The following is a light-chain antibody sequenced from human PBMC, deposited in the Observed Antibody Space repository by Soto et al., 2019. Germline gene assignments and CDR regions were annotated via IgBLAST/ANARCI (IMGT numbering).Light chain of an antibody. Sequence: QSVLTQPPSVCGAPGQRVTISCTGSSSNIGAGYDVHWYQQLPGTAPKVLIYDNNNRPSGVPDRFSGSKSGTSASLAISGLQAEDEADYYCHCYDVSLRGPIFGGGTKLTVL. V-gene: IGLV1-40*01. CDR2: DNN. J-gene: IGLJ2*01. CDR1: SSNIGAGYD. CDR3: HCYDVSLRGPI.